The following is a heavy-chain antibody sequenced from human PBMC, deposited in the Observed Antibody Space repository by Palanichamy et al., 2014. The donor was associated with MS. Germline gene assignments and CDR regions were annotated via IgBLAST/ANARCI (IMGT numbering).Heavy chain of an antibody. CDR2: IGSSSGYI. J-gene: IGHJ5*02. CDR1: GFTFNSYS. Sequence: EVQMVESGGGLVKPGGSLRLSCAASGFTFNSYSMNWVRQAPGKGLEWVSSIGSSSGYIYYADSVKGRFTISRDNAKNSLYLDMNSLRAEDTAVYYCAKDVGGYQLLASWGQGTLVTVSS. CDR3: AKDVGGYQLLAS. V-gene: IGHV3-21*01. D-gene: IGHD2-2*01.